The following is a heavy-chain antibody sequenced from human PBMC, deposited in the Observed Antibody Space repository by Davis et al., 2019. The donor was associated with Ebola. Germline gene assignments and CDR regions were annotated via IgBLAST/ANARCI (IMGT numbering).Heavy chain of an antibody. CDR3: ARGHSYGSMVYGLDV. V-gene: IGHV4-39*01. CDR1: GGSISSSGYN. J-gene: IGHJ6*02. D-gene: IGHD5-18*01. Sequence: MPSETLSLTCSVSGGSISSSGYNWGWVRQPPGKGLEWLGSIYYTGSTYYNPSLKSRVAMSVDTSKNQFSLKLSSVTAADTAVYYCARGHSYGSMVYGLDVWGQGTTVTVSS. CDR2: IYYTGST.